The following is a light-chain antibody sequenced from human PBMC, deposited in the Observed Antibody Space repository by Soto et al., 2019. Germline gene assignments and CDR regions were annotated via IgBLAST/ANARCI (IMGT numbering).Light chain of an antibody. CDR2: GAS. Sequence: EIVVTQSPATLSLSPGERATLSCRASQSVSHYLAWYQQKPGQAPSLLLYGASNRAIGIPARFSGSGSGTEFTLTISSLQPEDFAIYYCQQRNNWPQTFGQGTKLEIK. CDR1: QSVSHY. V-gene: IGKV3-11*01. CDR3: QQRNNWPQT. J-gene: IGKJ2*01.